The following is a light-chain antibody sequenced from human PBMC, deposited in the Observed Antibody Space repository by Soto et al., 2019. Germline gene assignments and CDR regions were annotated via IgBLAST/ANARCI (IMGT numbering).Light chain of an antibody. CDR1: QSVSSSY. J-gene: IGKJ5*01. V-gene: IGKV3-20*01. CDR3: QQYGSSPIT. Sequence: EIVLTQSPGTLSLSPGERATLSFRSSQSVSSSYLAWYQQKPGQAPRLLIYGASSRATGIPDRFSGSGSGTDFTLTISRLGPEDFAVYYCQQYGSSPITFGQGTRLEIK. CDR2: GAS.